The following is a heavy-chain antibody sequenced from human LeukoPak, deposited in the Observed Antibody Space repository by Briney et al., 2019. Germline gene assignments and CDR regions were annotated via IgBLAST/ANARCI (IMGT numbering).Heavy chain of an antibody. CDR1: GGSISSYY. CDR3: ARGAAAGTWRFDY. D-gene: IGHD6-13*01. J-gene: IGHJ4*02. CDR2: IYYSGST. V-gene: IGHV4-59*08. Sequence: SETLSLTCTVSGGSISSYYWSWIRQPPGKGLELIGYIYYSGSTNYNPSLKSRVTISVDTSKNQFSLKLSSVTAADTAVYYCARGAAAGTWRFDYWGQGTLVTVSS.